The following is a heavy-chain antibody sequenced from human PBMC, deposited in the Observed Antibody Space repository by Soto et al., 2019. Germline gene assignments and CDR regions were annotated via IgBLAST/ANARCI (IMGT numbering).Heavy chain of an antibody. CDR3: ARALMIVVVKNNWFDP. CDR1: GYTFTSYG. Sequence: QVPLVQSGAEVKKPGASVKVSCKASGYTFTSYGISWVRQAPGQGLEWMGWISAYNGNTNYAQKLQGRVTMTTDTSTSTAYMELRSLRSDDTAVYYCARALMIVVVKNNWFDPWGQGTLVTVSS. V-gene: IGHV1-18*04. J-gene: IGHJ5*02. D-gene: IGHD3-22*01. CDR2: ISAYNGNT.